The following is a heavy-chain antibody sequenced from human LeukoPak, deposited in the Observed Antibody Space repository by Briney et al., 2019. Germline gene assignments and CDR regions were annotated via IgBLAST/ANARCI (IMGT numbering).Heavy chain of an antibody. CDR1: GFTFDSYA. CDR3: AKDQPSPRPSWFDT. V-gene: IGHV3-23*01. Sequence: GGSLRLSCAASGFTFDSYAMTWVRQAPGKGLEWVLSISSSGGSTYYADSVKGRSTTSRDNSKNTLYLQMNSLRADDTAVYYCAKDQPSPRPSWFDTWGQGTLVTVSS. CDR2: ISSSGGST. J-gene: IGHJ5*02.